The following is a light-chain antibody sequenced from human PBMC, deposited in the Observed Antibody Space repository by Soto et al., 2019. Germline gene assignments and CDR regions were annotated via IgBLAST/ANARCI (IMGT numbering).Light chain of an antibody. CDR2: EVT. CDR3: GSYAGSNNFV. CDR1: SSDVGYYDY. J-gene: IGLJ1*01. Sequence: QSALTQPPSASGFPGQSVTISCTGTSSDVGYYDYVSWYQQHPGKAPKLVIYEVTKRPSGVPDRVSASKSGNTASLTVSGLRAEDEADYYCGSYAGSNNFVFGSGTKVTVL. V-gene: IGLV2-8*01.